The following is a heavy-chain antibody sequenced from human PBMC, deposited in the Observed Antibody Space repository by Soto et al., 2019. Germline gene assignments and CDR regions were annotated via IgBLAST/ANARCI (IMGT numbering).Heavy chain of an antibody. Sequence: SVKVSCKASGGTFSSYAISWVRQAPGQGLEWMGGVIPIFGTANYAQKFQGRVTITADKSTSTAYMELSSLRSEDTAVYYCARVEVLGTAMALYYYYGMDVWGQGTTVTVSS. CDR1: GGTFSSYA. J-gene: IGHJ6*02. CDR3: ARVEVLGTAMALYYYYGMDV. D-gene: IGHD5-18*01. CDR2: VIPIFGTA. V-gene: IGHV1-69*06.